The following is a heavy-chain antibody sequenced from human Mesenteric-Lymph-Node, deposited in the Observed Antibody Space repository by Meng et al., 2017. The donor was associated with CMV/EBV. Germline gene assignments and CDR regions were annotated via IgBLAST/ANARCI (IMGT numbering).Heavy chain of an antibody. D-gene: IGHD3-3*01. CDR2: IYYSGST. CDR1: GGSISSSSYY. V-gene: IGHV4-39*07. J-gene: IGHJ4*02. CDR3: ARGRRKRPITIFGVVTSYFDY. Sequence: SETLSLTCTVSGGSISSSSYYWGWIRQPPGRGLEWIGSIYYSGSTYYNPSLKSRVTISVDTSKNQFSLKLSSVTAADTAVYYCARGRRKRPITIFGVVTSYFDYWGQGTLVTVSS.